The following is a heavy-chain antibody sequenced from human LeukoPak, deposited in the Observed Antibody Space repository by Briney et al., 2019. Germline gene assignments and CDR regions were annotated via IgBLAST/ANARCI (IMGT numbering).Heavy chain of an antibody. CDR1: GYTFTSYG. CDR2: ISAYNGNT. D-gene: IGHD3-3*01. CDR3: ARGVGDFWSGYQNWFDP. Sequence: GPVKVSCKASGYTFTSYGISWVRQAPGQGLEWMGWISAYNGNTNYAQKHQGRVTMTTGTSTSTAYMELRSLKSDDTAVYYCARGVGDFWSGYQNWFDPWGQGTLVTVSS. V-gene: IGHV1-18*01. J-gene: IGHJ5*02.